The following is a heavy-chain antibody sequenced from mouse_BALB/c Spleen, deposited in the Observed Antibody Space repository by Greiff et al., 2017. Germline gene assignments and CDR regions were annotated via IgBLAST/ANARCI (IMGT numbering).Heavy chain of an antibody. CDR1: GFTFSSYT. Sequence: EVKLMESGGGLVQPGGSLKLSCAASGFTFSSYTMSWVRQTPEKRLEWVAYISNGGGSTYYPDTVKGRFTISRDNAKNTLYLQMSSLKSEDTAMYYCARHVPYAMDYWGQGTSVTVSS. J-gene: IGHJ4*01. CDR3: ARHVPYAMDY. V-gene: IGHV5-12-2*01. CDR2: ISNGGGST.